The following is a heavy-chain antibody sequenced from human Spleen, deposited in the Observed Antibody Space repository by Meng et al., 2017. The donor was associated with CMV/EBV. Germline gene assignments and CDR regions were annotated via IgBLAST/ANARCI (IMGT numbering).Heavy chain of an antibody. CDR3: VRVENYDILTGYYSQAFDV. J-gene: IGHJ3*01. Sequence: GESLKISCAASGFTFSGHSMNWVRQAPGKGLEWVSSISSSGTYTYYADSMKGRITISRDNAKNSLFLDMNSLRAEDTAVYYCVRVENYDILTGYYSQAFDVWGQGTVVTVSS. D-gene: IGHD3-9*01. CDR1: GFTFSGHS. CDR2: ISSSGTYT. V-gene: IGHV3-21*01.